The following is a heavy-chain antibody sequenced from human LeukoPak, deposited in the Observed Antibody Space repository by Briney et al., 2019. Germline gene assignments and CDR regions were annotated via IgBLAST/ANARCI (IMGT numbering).Heavy chain of an antibody. CDR1: GFTFSSYW. Sequence: SGGSLRLSCAASGFTFSSYWMSWVRQAPGKGLEWVANIKQDGSEKYYVDSVKGRFTISRDNAKNSLYLQMNSLRAEDTAVYYCARDGGLTAVAPFDYWGQGTLVTVSS. CDR3: ARDGGLTAVAPFDY. J-gene: IGHJ4*02. CDR2: IKQDGSEK. V-gene: IGHV3-7*01. D-gene: IGHD6-19*01.